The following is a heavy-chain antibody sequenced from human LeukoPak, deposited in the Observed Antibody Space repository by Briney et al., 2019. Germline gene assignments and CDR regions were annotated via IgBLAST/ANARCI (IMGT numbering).Heavy chain of an antibody. Sequence: ASVKVSCKASGYTFTSYAMHWVRQAPGQRLEWMGWINAGNGNTKYSQKFQGRVTITRDTSASTAYMELSSLRSEDTAIYYCARDGDTVVVPAARWKYNWFDPWGQGTLVTVSS. V-gene: IGHV1-3*01. CDR1: GYTFTSYA. J-gene: IGHJ5*02. CDR2: INAGNGNT. D-gene: IGHD2-2*01. CDR3: ARDGDTVVVPAARWKYNWFDP.